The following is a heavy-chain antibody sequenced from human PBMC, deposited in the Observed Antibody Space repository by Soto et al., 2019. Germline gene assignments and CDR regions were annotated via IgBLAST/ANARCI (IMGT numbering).Heavy chain of an antibody. J-gene: IGHJ4*01. D-gene: IGHD3-10*01. CDR3: PRDTAISCGSGSQNFDY. CDR2: IIAYNGNT. CDR1: GYTFTSYG. Sequence: ASVKVSCKASGYTFTSYGIRWVRQAPGQGLEGIVWIIAYNGNTNYAQKLQGRVTMTTDNQSSTADMELSRLRSDETAVYYCPRDTAISCGSGSQNFDYWG. V-gene: IGHV1-18*01.